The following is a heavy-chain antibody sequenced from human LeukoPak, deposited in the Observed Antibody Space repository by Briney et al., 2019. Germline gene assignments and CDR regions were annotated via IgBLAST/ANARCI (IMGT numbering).Heavy chain of an antibody. CDR2: ISGSGGNI. D-gene: IGHD3-3*01. CDR1: GFTFSSYA. Sequence: GGSLRLSCAASGFTFSSYAMSWVRQAPGKGLEWVSGISGSGGNIHYVDSVKGRFTISRDNSKNMLYLQMNSLRAEDTAVYYCAKTDRTGALGRFRMRSDAFDIWGQGTMVTVSS. J-gene: IGHJ3*02. V-gene: IGHV3-23*01. CDR3: AKTDRTGALGRFRMRSDAFDI.